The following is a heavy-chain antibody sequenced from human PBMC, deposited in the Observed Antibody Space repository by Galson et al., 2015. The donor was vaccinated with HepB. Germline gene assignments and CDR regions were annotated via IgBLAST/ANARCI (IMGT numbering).Heavy chain of an antibody. Sequence: SLRLSCAASGFTVSRNYMSWVRQAPGKGLEWVSVILGGGSIYYSDSVKGRFTISKDNSKNTLYLQMNSLRGEDTAVYFCATSIAASGRGVGMDVWGQGTTVTVSS. CDR2: ILGGGSI. J-gene: IGHJ6*02. D-gene: IGHD6-13*01. CDR3: ATSIAASGRGVGMDV. V-gene: IGHV3-66*02. CDR1: GFTVSRNY.